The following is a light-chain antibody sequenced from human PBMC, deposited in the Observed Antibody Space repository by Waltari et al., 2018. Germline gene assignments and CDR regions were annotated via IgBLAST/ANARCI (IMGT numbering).Light chain of an antibody. V-gene: IGLV2-8*01. J-gene: IGLJ1*01. CDR2: DVT. CDR1: SSDVGGFDY. Sequence: QSALTQPPSASGSPGQSVTISCTGTSSDVGGFDYVSWYQQHPGKAPKLIIYDVTKRPSGVPDRFSGSKFANTASLTVSGLLAEDEADYYCCSYSGTNSNYVFGTGTKVTVL. CDR3: CSYSGTNSNYV.